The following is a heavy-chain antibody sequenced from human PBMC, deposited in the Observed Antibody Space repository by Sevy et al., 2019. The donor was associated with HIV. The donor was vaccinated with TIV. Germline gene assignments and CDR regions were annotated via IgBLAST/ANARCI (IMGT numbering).Heavy chain of an antibody. V-gene: IGHV3-30*04. CDR2: ISYDGSNK. J-gene: IGHJ6*02. CDR1: GFTFSSYA. Sequence: GGSLRLSCAASGFTFSSYAMHWVRQAPGKGLEWVAVISYDGSNKYYADSVKGRFTISRDNSKNTLYLQMNSLRAEDTAVYYCARDGAYCGSTSCYRINYYYGMDVWGQGTTVTVSS. CDR3: ARDGAYCGSTSCYRINYYYGMDV. D-gene: IGHD2-2*02.